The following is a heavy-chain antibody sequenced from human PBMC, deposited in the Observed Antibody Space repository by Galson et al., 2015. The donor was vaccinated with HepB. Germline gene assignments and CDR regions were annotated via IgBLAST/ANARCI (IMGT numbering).Heavy chain of an antibody. Sequence: SLRLSCAASGFTFSSYWMNWVRQAPGKGLEWVAHINQDGSSKYYVDSVKGRFTISRDNAKDSVYLQLDSLRAEDTAVYYCAKKGCTTTSCTDNWFHPWGQGTLVTVSS. D-gene: IGHD2-2*01. CDR1: GFTFSSYW. V-gene: IGHV3-7*03. CDR2: INQDGSSK. J-gene: IGHJ5*02. CDR3: AKKGCTTTSCTDNWFHP.